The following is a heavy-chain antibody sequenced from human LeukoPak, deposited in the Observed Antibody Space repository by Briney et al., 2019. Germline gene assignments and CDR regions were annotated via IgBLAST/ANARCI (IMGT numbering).Heavy chain of an antibody. Sequence: SETLSLTCTVSGGSISSGGYYWSWIRQHPGKGLEWIGYIYYSGSTYYNPSLKSRVTMSVDTSKNQFSLKLSSVTAADTAVYYCARDMIQLERRRPSYGMDVWGQGTTVTVSS. CDR3: ARDMIQLERRRPSYGMDV. CDR1: GGSISSGGYY. J-gene: IGHJ6*02. V-gene: IGHV4-31*03. CDR2: IYYSGST. D-gene: IGHD1-1*01.